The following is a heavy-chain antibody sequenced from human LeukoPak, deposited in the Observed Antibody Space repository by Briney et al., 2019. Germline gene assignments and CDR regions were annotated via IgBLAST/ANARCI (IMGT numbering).Heavy chain of an antibody. D-gene: IGHD3-3*01. J-gene: IGHJ4*02. V-gene: IGHV4-34*01. CDR1: GFTFSSYA. CDR3: ARGFSH. Sequence: GSLRLSCAASGFTFSSYAMNWLRQPPGKGLEWIGEIDHSGSTTYNPSLKSRVTISVDTSKNQFSLKLNSVTAADTAVYYCARGFSHWGQGTLVTVSS. CDR2: IDHSGST.